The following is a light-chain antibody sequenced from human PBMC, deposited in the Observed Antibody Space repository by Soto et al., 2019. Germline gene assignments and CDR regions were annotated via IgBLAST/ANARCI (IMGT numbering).Light chain of an antibody. V-gene: IGKV1-12*01. CDR3: QQANSVPIP. CDR2: GAS. Sequence: DIQMTQSPSSVSASVGDRVTITCRASQDVGKWLAWYQQKPGKAPTLLIHGASSLQSGVPSRYSGSRYGKEFSLTISSLQPKDFATYNGQQANSVPIPFGQGTRLE. CDR1: QDVGKW. J-gene: IGKJ5*01.